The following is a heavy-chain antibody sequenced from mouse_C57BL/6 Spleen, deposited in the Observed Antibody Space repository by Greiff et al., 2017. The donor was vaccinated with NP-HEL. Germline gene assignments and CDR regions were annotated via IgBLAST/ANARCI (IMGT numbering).Heavy chain of an antibody. Sequence: DVKLVESGPELVKPGASVKISCKASGYSFTGYYMHWVKQSSEKSLEWIGEINPSTGGTSYNQKFKGKATLNVDKSSSTAYMQLKSLTSEDSAVYYCARRRVDYAMDYWGQGTSVTVSS. CDR3: ARRRVDYAMDY. CDR2: INPSTGGT. CDR1: GYSFTGYY. D-gene: IGHD1-3*01. J-gene: IGHJ4*01. V-gene: IGHV1-43*01.